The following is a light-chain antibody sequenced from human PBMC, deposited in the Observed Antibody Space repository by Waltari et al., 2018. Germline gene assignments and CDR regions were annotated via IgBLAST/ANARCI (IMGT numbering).Light chain of an antibody. J-gene: IGKJ2*03. CDR2: QTS. CDR1: HSISIW. V-gene: IGKV1-5*03. Sequence: DSQMTQSPSTLSASLRDRVTITCRASHSISIWLAWYQQKPGRAPKLLIYQTSILESGVPSRFSGSASGTEFTLTISSLQPDDFATYYCQHYSSYSSFGQGTKLEI. CDR3: QHYSSYSS.